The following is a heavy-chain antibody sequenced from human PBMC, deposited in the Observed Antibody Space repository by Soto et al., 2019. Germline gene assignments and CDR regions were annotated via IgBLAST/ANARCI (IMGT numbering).Heavy chain of an antibody. Sequence: KPSETLSLTCAVSGGSISSSNWWSWVRQPPGKGLEWIGEIYHSGSTNYNPSLKSRVTISVDKSKNQFSLKLSSVTAADTAVYYCATYQPSDHYYDSSGYLYYFDYWGQGTLVTVSS. CDR1: GGSISSSNW. CDR3: ATYQPSDHYYDSSGYLYYFDY. D-gene: IGHD3-22*01. CDR2: IYHSGST. V-gene: IGHV4-4*02. J-gene: IGHJ4*02.